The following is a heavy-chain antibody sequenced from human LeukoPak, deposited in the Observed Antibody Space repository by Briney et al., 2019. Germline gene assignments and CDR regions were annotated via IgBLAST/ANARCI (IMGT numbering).Heavy chain of an antibody. Sequence: ASVKVSCKASGYTFTSYDINWVRQATGQGLEWMGWMNPNSGNTGYARKFQGRVTMTRNTSISTAYMELSSLRSEDTAVYYCARSARAARITMVRGSPYWFDPWGQGTLVTVSS. CDR1: GYTFTSYD. CDR2: MNPNSGNT. V-gene: IGHV1-8*01. CDR3: ARSARAARITMVRGSPYWFDP. D-gene: IGHD3-10*01. J-gene: IGHJ5*02.